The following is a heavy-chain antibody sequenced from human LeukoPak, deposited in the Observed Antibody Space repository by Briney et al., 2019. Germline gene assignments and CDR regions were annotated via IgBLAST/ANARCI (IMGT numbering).Heavy chain of an antibody. V-gene: IGHV3-48*04. Sequence: GGSLRLSCAASGFTFSSYSMNWVRQAPGKGLEWVSSISSSGSTIYYADSVKGRFTISRDNAKNSLYLQRNSLRAEDTAVYYCAELGITMIGGVWGKGTTVTISS. CDR2: ISSSGSTI. CDR1: GFTFSSYS. CDR3: AELGITMIGGV. D-gene: IGHD3-10*02. J-gene: IGHJ6*04.